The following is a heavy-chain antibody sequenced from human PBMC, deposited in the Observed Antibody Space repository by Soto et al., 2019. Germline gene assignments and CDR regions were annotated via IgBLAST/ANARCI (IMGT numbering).Heavy chain of an antibody. CDR3: ARSSREYFDAFDI. V-gene: IGHV3-7*01. CDR1: GFTFSSYW. Sequence: GGSLRLSCAASGFTFSSYWMSWVRQAPGKGLEWVANIKQDGSEKYYVDSVKGRFTISRDNAKNSLYLQVNSLRAEDTAVYYCARSSREYFDAFDIWGQGTMVTVSS. CDR2: IKQDGSEK. J-gene: IGHJ3*02. D-gene: IGHD3-10*01.